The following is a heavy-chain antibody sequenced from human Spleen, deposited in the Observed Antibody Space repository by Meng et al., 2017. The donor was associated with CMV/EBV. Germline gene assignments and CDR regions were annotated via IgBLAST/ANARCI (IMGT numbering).Heavy chain of an antibody. CDR2: ISSNGGTT. D-gene: IGHD6-13*01. Sequence: ITFSSYAMHWVRQAPGKGLEYVSGISSNGGTTYYADSVKGRFTISRDNSKNTLYLQMGSLRAEDMAVYYCARDSTIAAGPFYGMDVWGQGTTVTVSS. V-gene: IGHV3-64*02. CDR3: ARDSTIAAGPFYGMDV. CDR1: ITFSSYA. J-gene: IGHJ6*02.